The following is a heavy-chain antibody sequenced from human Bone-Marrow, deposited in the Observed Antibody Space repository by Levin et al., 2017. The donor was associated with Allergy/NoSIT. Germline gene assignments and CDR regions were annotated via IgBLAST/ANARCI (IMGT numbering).Heavy chain of an antibody. CDR2: INHSGST. CDR3: ARGGRITIFGVVIRRLGDYGMDV. V-gene: IGHV4-34*01. D-gene: IGHD3-3*01. Sequence: SETLSLTCAVYGGSFSGYYWSWIRQPPGKGLEWIGEINHSGSTNYNPSLKSRVTISVDTSKNQFSLKLSSVTAADTAVYYCARGGRITIFGVVIRRLGDYGMDVWGQGTTVTVSS. J-gene: IGHJ6*02. CDR1: GGSFSGYY.